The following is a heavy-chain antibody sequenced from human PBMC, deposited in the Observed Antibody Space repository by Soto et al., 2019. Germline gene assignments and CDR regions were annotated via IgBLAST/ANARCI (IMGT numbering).Heavy chain of an antibody. Sequence: ASETLSLTCGVSGYSIANGNYWGWIRQSPGKGLEWIGSIHRSGRTYYNASLKSRVTISLDTSENTFSLVVTSVTAADTAVYYCARTLVIVYTTLPDDFDVWGQGTLVTVSS. J-gene: IGHJ4*02. CDR2: IHRSGRT. V-gene: IGHV4-38-2*01. D-gene: IGHD3-16*02. CDR1: GYSIANGNY. CDR3: ARTLVIVYTTLPDDFDV.